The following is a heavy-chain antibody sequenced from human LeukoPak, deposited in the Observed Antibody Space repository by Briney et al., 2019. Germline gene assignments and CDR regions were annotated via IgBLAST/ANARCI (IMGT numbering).Heavy chain of an antibody. V-gene: IGHV3-23*01. J-gene: IGHJ5*02. CDR3: ARGIIVVVAATSNWFDP. Sequence: GGTLRLSCAASGFTFSSYGMSWVRQAPGKGLEWVSAISGSGGSTYYADSVKGRFTISRDNSKNTLYLQMNRLRPEDTAVYYCARGIIVVVAATSNWFDPWGQGTLVTVSS. CDR2: ISGSGGST. CDR1: GFTFSSYG. D-gene: IGHD2-15*01.